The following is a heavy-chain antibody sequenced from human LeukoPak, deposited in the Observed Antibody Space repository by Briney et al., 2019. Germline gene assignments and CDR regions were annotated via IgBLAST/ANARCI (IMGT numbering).Heavy chain of an antibody. J-gene: IGHJ3*02. D-gene: IGHD3-22*01. CDR1: GGSISSSSYY. Sequence: SETLSLTCTVSGGSISSSSYYWGWIRQPPGKGLERIGSIYYSGSTDYNPSLKSRVTISVDTSKNQFSLKLSSVTAADTAVYYCARAYSGYDAFDIWGQWTMVTVSS. CDR3: ARAYSGYDAFDI. CDR2: IYYSGST. V-gene: IGHV4-39*01.